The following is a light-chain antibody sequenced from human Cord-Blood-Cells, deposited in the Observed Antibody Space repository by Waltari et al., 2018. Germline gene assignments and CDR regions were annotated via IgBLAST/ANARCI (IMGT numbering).Light chain of an antibody. CDR2: WAS. Sequence: DIVMTQSPDSLAVPLGERATINCKSSQSFLYSSNNKNYLAWYQQKPGQPPKLLIYWASTRESGVPDRFSGGGSGTDFTLTISSLQAEDVAVYYCQQYYSTPYTFGQGTKLEIK. CDR1: QSFLYSSNNKNY. CDR3: QQYYSTPYT. J-gene: IGKJ2*01. V-gene: IGKV4-1*01.